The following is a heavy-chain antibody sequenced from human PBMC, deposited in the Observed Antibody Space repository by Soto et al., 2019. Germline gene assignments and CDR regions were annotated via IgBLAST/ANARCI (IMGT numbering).Heavy chain of an antibody. D-gene: IGHD2-15*01. CDR2: IVPLSDRT. V-gene: IGHV1-69*01. CDR1: GETLNSNP. J-gene: IGHJ4*02. CDR3: ASKAVRDCHSGGGCFSLDV. Sequence: QVQLVQSGAEVKKPGSSLKVSCKVFGETLNSNPIGWVRQAPGQGLEWVGGIVPLSDRTNYAQELQGRVTVTADGSTSTVYMELSNLKSDDTAVYYCASKAVRDCHSGGGCFSLDVWGQGSLITVSS.